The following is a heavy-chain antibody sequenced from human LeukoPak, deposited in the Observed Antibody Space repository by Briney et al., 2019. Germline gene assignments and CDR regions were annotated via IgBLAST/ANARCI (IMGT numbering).Heavy chain of an antibody. V-gene: IGHV4-34*01. J-gene: IGHJ4*02. CDR1: GGSFSGYY. CDR2: INHSGST. D-gene: IGHD1-26*01. Sequence: SETLSLTCAVYGGSFSGYYWSWIRQPPGKGLEWIGEINHSGSTNYNPSLKSRVTISVNTSKNQFSLKLSSVTAADTAVYYCARGHIVGATGTFDYWAREPWSPSPQ. CDR3: ARGHIVGATGTFDY.